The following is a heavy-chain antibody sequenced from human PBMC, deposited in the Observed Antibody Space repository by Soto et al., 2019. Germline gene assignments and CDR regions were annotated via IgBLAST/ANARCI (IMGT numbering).Heavy chain of an antibody. CDR3: ARPIAVAGTEYYYGMDV. J-gene: IGHJ6*02. D-gene: IGHD6-19*01. Sequence: PGESLKISCKGSGYSFTSYWIGWVRQMPGKGLEWMGIIYPGDSDTRYSPSFQGQVTISADKSISTAYLQWSSLKASDTAMYYYARPIAVAGTEYYYGMDVWGQGTTVTVSS. CDR2: IYPGDSDT. CDR1: GYSFTSYW. V-gene: IGHV5-51*01.